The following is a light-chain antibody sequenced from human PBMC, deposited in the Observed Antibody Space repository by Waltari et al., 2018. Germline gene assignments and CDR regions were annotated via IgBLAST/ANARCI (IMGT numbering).Light chain of an antibody. CDR2: AAF. Sequence: DIQMTQSPSSLSASVGDRVTITCRASQGIGNYLAWYQQKPGKVPKLLIYAAFTLQSGVPSRFSGSGSGTDFILTISSLQPEDVATYSCQQSQGVPFTFGQGTKVDIK. CDR3: QQSQGVPFT. V-gene: IGKV1-27*01. J-gene: IGKJ2*01. CDR1: QGIGNY.